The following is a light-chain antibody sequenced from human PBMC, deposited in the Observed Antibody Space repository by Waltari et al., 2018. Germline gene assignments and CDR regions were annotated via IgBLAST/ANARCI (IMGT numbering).Light chain of an antibody. CDR1: QSLLHGNGYNY. CDR3: MQPLQTLLIT. CDR2: LGS. Sequence: DIVLTQSPLSLPVTPGEPASISCRSSQSLLHGNGYNYLDWYLQKPGQSPQHLIYLGSNRASGVPDRFSGSGSGTDFTLKISRVEAEDVGLYYCMQPLQTLLITFGQGTRLEIK. V-gene: IGKV2-28*01. J-gene: IGKJ5*01.